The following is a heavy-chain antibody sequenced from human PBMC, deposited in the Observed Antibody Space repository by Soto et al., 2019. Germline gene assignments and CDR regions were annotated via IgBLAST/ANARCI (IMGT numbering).Heavy chain of an antibody. D-gene: IGHD3-3*01. V-gene: IGHV4-39*01. J-gene: IGHJ4*02. CDR3: ARHGDLDY. CDR1: GGSIRRDYY. Sequence: QLQLQESGPGLVKPSETLSLTCTVSGGSIRRDYYWGWIRQPPGKGLEWIGSIFYSGSTYFNPSLKSRVTISIDTSKNQFSLRLSSVTAADTAVYYCARHGDLDYWGQGTLVTVSP. CDR2: IFYSGST.